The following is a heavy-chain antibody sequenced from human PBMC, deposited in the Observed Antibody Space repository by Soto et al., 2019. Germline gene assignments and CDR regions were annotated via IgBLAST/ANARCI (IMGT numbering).Heavy chain of an antibody. CDR1: GFTFSSYA. D-gene: IGHD6-13*01. Sequence: QVQLVESGGGVVQPGRSLRLSCAASGFTFSSYAMHWVRQAPGKGLEWVAVISYDGSNKYYADSVKGRFTISRDNSKNTLYLQMNSLRAEDTAVYYCARDLAAAGRHALKYGMDVWGQGTTVTVSS. J-gene: IGHJ6*02. CDR3: ARDLAAAGRHALKYGMDV. CDR2: ISYDGSNK. V-gene: IGHV3-30-3*01.